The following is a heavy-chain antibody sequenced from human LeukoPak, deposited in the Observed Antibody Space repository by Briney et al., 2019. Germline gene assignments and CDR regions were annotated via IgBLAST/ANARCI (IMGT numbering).Heavy chain of an antibody. CDR1: GGSFSGYY. Sequence: SETLFLTCAVYGGSFSGYYWSWIRQPPGKGLEWIGEINHSGSTNYNPSLKSRVTISVDTSKNQFSLKLSSVTAADTAVYYCARGRSGSYYNVRINYYYYGMDVWGQGTTVTVSS. CDR2: INHSGST. CDR3: ARGRSGSYYNVRINYYYYGMDV. V-gene: IGHV4-34*01. D-gene: IGHD3-10*01. J-gene: IGHJ6*02.